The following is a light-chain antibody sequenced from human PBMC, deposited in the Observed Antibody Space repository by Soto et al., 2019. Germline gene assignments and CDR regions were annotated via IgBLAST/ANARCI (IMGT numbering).Light chain of an antibody. V-gene: IGKV4-1*01. Sequence: DIVMTQSPDSLAVSLGERATINCKSSQSVLYSSNNKNYVAWYQQKPGQPPKLLIYWASTRESGVPDRFSGSGSWTDFTLTISSLQAEDVAVYYCQQYYSTPPLTFGGGTKVEIK. CDR3: QQYYSTPPLT. J-gene: IGKJ4*01. CDR1: QSVLYSSNNKNY. CDR2: WAS.